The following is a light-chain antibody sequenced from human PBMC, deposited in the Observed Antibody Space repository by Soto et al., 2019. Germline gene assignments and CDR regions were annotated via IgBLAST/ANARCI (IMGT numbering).Light chain of an antibody. Sequence: DFQMTQSPSTLSASVGDRVTITCRASQSISSWLAWYQQKPGKAPKLLIYDASSLESGVPSRFSGSGSGTEFTLTISSLQPDDFATYYCQQYNSYSGWTFGQGTKVEIK. CDR1: QSISSW. CDR3: QQYNSYSGWT. J-gene: IGKJ1*01. V-gene: IGKV1-5*01. CDR2: DAS.